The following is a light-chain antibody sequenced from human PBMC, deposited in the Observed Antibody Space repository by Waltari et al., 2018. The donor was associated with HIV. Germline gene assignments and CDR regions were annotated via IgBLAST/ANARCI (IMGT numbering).Light chain of an antibody. CDR2: AAS. J-gene: IGKJ3*01. V-gene: IGKV1-39*01. CDR1: RSIRTY. Sequence: DIQITQSPSSLSACVGDSLSITCRASRSIRTYLNWYQQRPGQAPNLVIFAASNLQSGVPARFSGSGSETDFTLTISSLQPEDFATYYCQQTYITPFTFGPGTTVAI. CDR3: QQTYITPFT.